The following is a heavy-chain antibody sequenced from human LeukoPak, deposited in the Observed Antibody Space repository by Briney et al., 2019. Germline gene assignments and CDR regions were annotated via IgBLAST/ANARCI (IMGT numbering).Heavy chain of an antibody. CDR3: ARVMIGTVNWFDP. Sequence: GGSLRLSCSASGFIFSNYAMHWVRQAPGKGLEYVASITTNGGNTYYADSVRGRYTISRDNPKNTLYLQMSSLRPEDTAVYYCARVMIGTVNWFDPWGQGTLVTVSS. CDR2: ITTNGGNT. J-gene: IGHJ5*02. CDR1: GFIFSNYA. D-gene: IGHD3-22*01. V-gene: IGHV3-64D*06.